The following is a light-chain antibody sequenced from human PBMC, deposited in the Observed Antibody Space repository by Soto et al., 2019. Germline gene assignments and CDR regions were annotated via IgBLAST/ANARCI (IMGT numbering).Light chain of an antibody. CDR3: QQYYSPPPT. Sequence: EIVMTQSPDSLAVSLGERATINCKSSQSVLYNSNNKNYLAWYQQKPGQPPKLLIYWASTRESGVTDRFSGSGSVKDFTLTISSLQAEYAAVYYCQQYYSPPPTFGHETKLEIK. J-gene: IGKJ2*01. V-gene: IGKV4-1*01. CDR2: WAS. CDR1: QSVLYNSNNKNY.